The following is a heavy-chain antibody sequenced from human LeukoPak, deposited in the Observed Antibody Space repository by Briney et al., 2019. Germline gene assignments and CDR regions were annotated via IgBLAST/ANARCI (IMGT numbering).Heavy chain of an antibody. Sequence: PSETLSLTCTVSGGSLSSYYWSWIRQPPGKGLEGIGYIYYSGSTNYNPSLTSRVTISVDTSKNQFSLKLSSVTAADTAVYYCARQGSSWYDWYFDLWGRGTLVTVSS. J-gene: IGHJ2*01. D-gene: IGHD6-13*01. CDR1: GGSLSSYY. CDR2: IYYSGST. CDR3: ARQGSSWYDWYFDL. V-gene: IGHV4-59*01.